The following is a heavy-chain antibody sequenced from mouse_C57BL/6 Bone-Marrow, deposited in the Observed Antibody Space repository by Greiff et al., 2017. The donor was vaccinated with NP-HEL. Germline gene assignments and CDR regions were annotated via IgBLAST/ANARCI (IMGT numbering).Heavy chain of an antibody. D-gene: IGHD1-1*01. V-gene: IGHV1-59*01. J-gene: IGHJ2*01. CDR3: ATGRDTTVVFDY. CDR1: GYTFTSYW. CDR2: IDPSDSYT. Sequence: QVQLKQPGAELVRPGTSVKLSCKASGYTFTSYWMHWVKQRPGQGLEWIGVIDPSDSYTNYNQKFKGKATLTVDTSSSTAYMQLSSLTSEDSAVYYCATGRDTTVVFDYWGQGTTLTVSS.